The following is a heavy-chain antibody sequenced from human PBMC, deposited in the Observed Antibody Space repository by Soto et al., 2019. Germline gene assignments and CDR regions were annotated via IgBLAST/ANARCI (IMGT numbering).Heavy chain of an antibody. V-gene: IGHV4-59*01. CDR3: ARDLWGYCGADCYPLDV. CDR1: GGSISRYY. J-gene: IGHJ6*02. CDR2: MYNTGST. D-gene: IGHD2-21*02. Sequence: SETLSLTCTVSGGSISRYYWSWIRQPPGKGLEWIGYMYNTGSTIYNPSLKSRVTISVDTSKNQLSLRLNSVTAADTAVYYCARDLWGYCGADCYPLDVWGQGTTVTVSS.